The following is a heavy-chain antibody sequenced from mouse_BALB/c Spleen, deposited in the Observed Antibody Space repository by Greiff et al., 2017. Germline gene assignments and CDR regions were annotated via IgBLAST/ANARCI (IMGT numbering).Heavy chain of an antibody. J-gene: IGHJ3*01. D-gene: IGHD2-4*01. CDR1: GFSLTSYG. CDR2: IWSGGST. CDR3: ARNYHYDYGGFAY. V-gene: IGHV2-2*02. Sequence: VKLMESGPGLVQPSQSLSITCTVSGFSLTSYGVHWVRQSPGKGLEWLGVIWSGGSTDYNAAFISRLSISKDNSKSQVFFKMNSLQANDTAIYYCARNYHYDYGGFAYWGQGTLVTVSA.